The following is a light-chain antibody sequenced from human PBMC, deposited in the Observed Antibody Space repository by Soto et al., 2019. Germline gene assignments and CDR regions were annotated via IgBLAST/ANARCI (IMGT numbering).Light chain of an antibody. CDR3: SSCTGNKKVL. J-gene: IGLJ2*01. V-gene: IGLV2-8*01. CDR2: EVN. Sequence: QSALTQPPSASGSPGQSVTISCTGTSSDVGAYDSVSWYQQHPGKAPKLMIYEVNKRPSGVPDRFSGSKSGDTASLTVSGLQAEDEADYYCSSCTGNKKVLFGGGTKVTVL. CDR1: SSDVGAYDS.